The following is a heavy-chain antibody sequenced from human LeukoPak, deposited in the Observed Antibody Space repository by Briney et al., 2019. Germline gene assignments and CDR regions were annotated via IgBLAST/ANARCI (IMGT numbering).Heavy chain of an antibody. Sequence: GGSLRLSCAVSGFTFSSYSMNWVRQAPGKGLEWVSSISSSSSYIYYADSVKGRFTISRDNAKNSLYLQMNSLRAEDTAVYYCARFIVGATNWFDPWGQGTLVTVSS. CDR1: GFTFSSYS. D-gene: IGHD1-26*01. J-gene: IGHJ5*02. CDR2: ISSSSSYI. CDR3: ARFIVGATNWFDP. V-gene: IGHV3-21*01.